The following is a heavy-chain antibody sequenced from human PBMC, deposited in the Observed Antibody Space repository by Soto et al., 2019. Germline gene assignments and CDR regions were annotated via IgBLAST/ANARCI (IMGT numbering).Heavy chain of an antibody. J-gene: IGHJ6*02. CDR1: EITFRGYD. CDR3: ARLGVYFEPPNPFDPPLAARYSDRQVHYHHGLDV. D-gene: IGHD3-3*01. V-gene: IGHV3-30*03. CDR2: VSHDGKSQ. Sequence: AGGSLRLSCVAPEITFRGYDIHWVRQAPGKGLDWVASVSHDGKSQYYEESVKGRFTVSRDRSQDSVSLQMNSLRAEDTAVYFCARLGVYFEPPNPFDPPLAARYSDRQVHYHHGLDVWGQGTTVTVSS.